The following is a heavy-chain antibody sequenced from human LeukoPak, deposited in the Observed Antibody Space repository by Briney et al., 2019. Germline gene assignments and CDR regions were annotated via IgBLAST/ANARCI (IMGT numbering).Heavy chain of an antibody. CDR3: ARLGMDGYGDPGWFDP. J-gene: IGHJ5*02. CDR1: GFTFSSYE. CDR2: ISSSGSTI. V-gene: IGHV3-48*03. D-gene: IGHD4-17*01. Sequence: GGSLGLSCAASGFTFSSYEMNWVRQAPGKGLEWVSYISSSGSTIYYADSVKGRFTISRDNAKNSLYLQMNSLRAEDTAVYYCARLGMDGYGDPGWFDPWGQGTLVTVSS.